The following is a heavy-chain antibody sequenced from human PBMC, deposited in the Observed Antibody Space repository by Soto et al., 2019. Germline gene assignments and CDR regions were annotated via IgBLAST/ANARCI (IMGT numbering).Heavy chain of an antibody. D-gene: IGHD4-4*01. J-gene: IGHJ5*02. V-gene: IGHV3-7*03. Sequence: GGSLRLSCAASGFSFSGYWMSWVRQAPGKGPEWVANIKEDGTEQHYVDSVKGRFTISRDNSENSLFLQMNNLRAEDSAIYYCAITTSTVSYWFDPWGPGTQVTVSS. CDR3: AITTSTVSYWFDP. CDR1: GFSFSGYW. CDR2: IKEDGTEQ.